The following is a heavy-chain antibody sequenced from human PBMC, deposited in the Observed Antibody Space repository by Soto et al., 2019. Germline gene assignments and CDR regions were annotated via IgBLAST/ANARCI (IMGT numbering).Heavy chain of an antibody. CDR2: ISGSGGST. CDR1: GFTFSSYA. Sequence: EVQMLESGGGLVQPGGSLRLSCAASGFTFSSYAMSWVRQAPGKGLEWVSAISGSGGSTYYADSVKGRFTISRDNSKNTLYLQMNSLRAEDTAVYYCAKDRPYYDFWSGYYPDYWGQGTLDTVSS. CDR3: AKDRPYYDFWSGYYPDY. V-gene: IGHV3-23*01. J-gene: IGHJ4*02. D-gene: IGHD3-3*01.